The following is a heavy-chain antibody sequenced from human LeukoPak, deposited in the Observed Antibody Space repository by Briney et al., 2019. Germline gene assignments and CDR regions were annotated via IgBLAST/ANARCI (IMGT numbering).Heavy chain of an antibody. CDR3: ARRYSYSSLPDY. V-gene: IGHV4-39*01. Sequence: SETLSLTCTVSGGSISSSSYYWGWLRQPPGKGLEWIGSIYYSGSTYYNPSLKSRVTISVDTSKNQFSLKLSSVTAADTAVYYCARRYSYSSLPDYWGPGTLVTVSS. CDR2: IYYSGST. CDR1: GGSISSSSYY. J-gene: IGHJ4*02. D-gene: IGHD6-19*01.